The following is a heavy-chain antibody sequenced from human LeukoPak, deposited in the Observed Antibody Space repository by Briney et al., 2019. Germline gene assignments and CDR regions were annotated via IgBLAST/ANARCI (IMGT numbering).Heavy chain of an antibody. CDR1: GGSISSYY. V-gene: IGHV4-59*01. CDR2: IYYSGST. D-gene: IGHD3-10*01. CDR3: ARGDLWSGDSY. Sequence: SETLSLTCTVSGGSISSYYWSWIRQPPGKGLEWIGYIYYSGSTNYNPSLKSRVTISVDTSKNQFSLKLSSVTAADTAVYYCARGDLWSGDSYWGQGTLVTVSS. J-gene: IGHJ4*02.